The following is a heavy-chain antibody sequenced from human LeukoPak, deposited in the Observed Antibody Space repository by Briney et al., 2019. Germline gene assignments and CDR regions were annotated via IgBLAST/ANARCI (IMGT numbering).Heavy chain of an antibody. J-gene: IGHJ6*02. CDR2: ISSGGGT. D-gene: IGHD6-6*01. V-gene: IGHV3-66*01. CDR1: GITVISNY. Sequence: GGSLRLSCAASGITVISNYMTWVRQAPGKGVEWVSVISSGGGTYYAGSVKGRFTISRDISKNTVYLQMNSLRAEDTAVYYCARASPADYYGLDVWGQGTAVTVSS. CDR3: ARASPADYYGLDV.